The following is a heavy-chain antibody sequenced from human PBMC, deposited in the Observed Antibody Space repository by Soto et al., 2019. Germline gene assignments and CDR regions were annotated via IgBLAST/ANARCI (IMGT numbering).Heavy chain of an antibody. D-gene: IGHD5-18*01. J-gene: IGHJ4*02. Sequence: PSETLSLTCTVSGGSISSEGYYWSWFRQLPGKGLEWIGDIYYSGTTYHNPSLRSRLTISGDASKKKFSLKLSSVTDADTALYYCARGRGYSYGPYYFDYWGQGTMVTVSS. CDR1: GGSISSEGYY. CDR3: ARGRGYSYGPYYFDY. CDR2: IYYSGTT. V-gene: IGHV4-31*03.